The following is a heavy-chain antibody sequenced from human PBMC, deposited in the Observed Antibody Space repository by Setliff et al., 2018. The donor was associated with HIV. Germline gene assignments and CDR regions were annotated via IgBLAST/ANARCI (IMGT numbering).Heavy chain of an antibody. V-gene: IGHV4-39*01. CDR1: GGSISSSSYY. CDR3: ARVDCSSTSCYRDYYYYMDV. Sequence: SETLSLTCTVSGGSISSSSYYWGWIRQPPGKGLEWIGSIYYSGSTYYNPSLKSRITISVDTSKNQFSLKLSSVTAADTAVYYCARVDCSSTSCYRDYYYYMDVWGKGTTVTVSS. J-gene: IGHJ6*03. D-gene: IGHD2-2*01. CDR2: IYYSGST.